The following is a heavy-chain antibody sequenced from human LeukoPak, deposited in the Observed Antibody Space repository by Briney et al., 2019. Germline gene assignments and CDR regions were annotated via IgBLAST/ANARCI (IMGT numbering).Heavy chain of an antibody. Sequence: PGGSLRLSCAASGFTFSSYAMHWVRQAPGKGLEWVAVISYDGSNKYYADSVKGRFTISRDNSKNTLYLQMNSLRAEDTAVYYCARDDGGYSAFDYWGQGTLVTVSS. D-gene: IGHD3-22*01. V-gene: IGHV3-30-3*01. CDR2: ISYDGSNK. CDR3: ARDDGGYSAFDY. CDR1: GFTFSSYA. J-gene: IGHJ4*02.